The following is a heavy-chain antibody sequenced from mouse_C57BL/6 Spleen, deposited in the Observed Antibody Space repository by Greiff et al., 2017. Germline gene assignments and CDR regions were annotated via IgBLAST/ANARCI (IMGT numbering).Heavy chain of an antibody. CDR2: IDPETGGT. J-gene: IGHJ4*01. CDR3: TSYYSYYYAMDY. D-gene: IGHD2-12*01. Sequence: QVQLQQSGAELVRPGASVTLSCKASGYTFTDYEMHWVKPTPVHGLEWIGAIDPETGGTAYNQKFKGKAILTADKSSSTAYMELRSLTSEDSAVYYCTSYYSYYYAMDYWGQGTSVTVSS. V-gene: IGHV1-15*01. CDR1: GYTFTDYE.